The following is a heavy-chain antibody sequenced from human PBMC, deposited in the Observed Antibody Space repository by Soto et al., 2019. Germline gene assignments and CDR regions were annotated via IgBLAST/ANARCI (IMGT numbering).Heavy chain of an antibody. J-gene: IGHJ6*03. CDR1: GGSISSYY. D-gene: IGHD6-25*01. Sequence: QVQLQESGPGLVKPSETLSLTCTVSGGSISSYYWSWIRQPPGKGLEWIGYIYYSGSTNYNPSLKSRVTISVDTSKNQFSLKLSSVAAADTAVYYCARRTAYYYYYMDVWGKGTTVTVSS. V-gene: IGHV4-59*08. CDR3: ARRTAYYYYYMDV. CDR2: IYYSGST.